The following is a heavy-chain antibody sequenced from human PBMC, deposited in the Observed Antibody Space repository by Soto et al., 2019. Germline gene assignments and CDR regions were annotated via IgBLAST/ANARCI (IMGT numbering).Heavy chain of an antibody. CDR3: VKSRIRDYDFWSGYYPFDY. J-gene: IGHJ4*02. Sequence: QAGGSLRLSCSAPGFTFSSYAMHWVRQAPGKGLEYVSAISSNGGSTYYADSVKGRFTISRDNSKNTLYLQMSSLRAEDTAVYYCVKSRIRDYDFWSGYYPFDYWGQGTLVTVSS. V-gene: IGHV3-64D*06. CDR1: GFTFSSYA. CDR2: ISSNGGST. D-gene: IGHD3-3*01.